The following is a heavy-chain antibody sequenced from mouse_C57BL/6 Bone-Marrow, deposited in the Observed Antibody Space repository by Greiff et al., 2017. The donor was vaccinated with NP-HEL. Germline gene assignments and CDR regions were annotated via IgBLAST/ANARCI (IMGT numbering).Heavy chain of an antibody. Sequence: EVQVVESEGGLVQPGSSMKLSCTASGFTFSDYYMAWVRQVPEKGLEWVANINYDGSSTYYLDSLKSRFIISRDNAKNILYLQMSSLKSEDTATYYCAREGGLRRRTYAMDYWGQGTSVTASS. J-gene: IGHJ4*01. CDR1: GFTFSDYY. D-gene: IGHD2-4*01. CDR2: INYDGSST. CDR3: AREGGLRRRTYAMDY. V-gene: IGHV5-16*01.